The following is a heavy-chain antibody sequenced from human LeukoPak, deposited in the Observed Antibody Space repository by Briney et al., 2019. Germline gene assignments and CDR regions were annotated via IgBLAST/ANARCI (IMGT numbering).Heavy chain of an antibody. CDR2: IVGSGGST. V-gene: IGHV3-23*01. CDR1: GFTFSSYA. J-gene: IGHJ4*02. CDR3: AKRSGSGGPFDY. Sequence: GGSLRLSCAASGFTFSSYAMSWVRPAPGKGLEWVSSIVGSGGSTFYADSVKGRFTISRDNYKNTMYLQMNSLRAEDTAVYYCAKRSGSGGPFDYWGQGILVTVSS. D-gene: IGHD3-10*01.